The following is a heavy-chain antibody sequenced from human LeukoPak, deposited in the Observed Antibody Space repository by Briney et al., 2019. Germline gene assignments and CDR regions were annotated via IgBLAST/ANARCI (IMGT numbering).Heavy chain of an antibody. CDR3: ARGYYDSGTYYSGIDY. Sequence: NTSETLSLTCTVSGGSVSSGSYYWSWIRQPPGKELEWIGYIYYSGSTNYNPSLKSRVTISVDTSKNQFSLKLSSVTAADTAVYYCARGYYDSGTYYSGIDYWGQGTLVTVSS. J-gene: IGHJ4*02. CDR2: IYYSGST. CDR1: GGSVSSGSYY. V-gene: IGHV4-61*01. D-gene: IGHD3-22*01.